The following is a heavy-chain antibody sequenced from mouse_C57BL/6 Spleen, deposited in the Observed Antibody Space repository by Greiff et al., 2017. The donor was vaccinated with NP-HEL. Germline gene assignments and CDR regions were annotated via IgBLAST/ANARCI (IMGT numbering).Heavy chain of an antibody. Sequence: VQLQQSGAELVRPGTSVKVSCKASGYAFTNYLIEWVKQRPGQGLEWIGVINPGSGGTNYNEKFKGKATLTADKSSSTAYMQLSSLTSEDSAVYFCASYYSNPYYAMDYWGQGTSVTVSS. V-gene: IGHV1-54*01. D-gene: IGHD2-5*01. CDR2: INPGSGGT. CDR1: GYAFTNYL. CDR3: ASYYSNPYYAMDY. J-gene: IGHJ4*01.